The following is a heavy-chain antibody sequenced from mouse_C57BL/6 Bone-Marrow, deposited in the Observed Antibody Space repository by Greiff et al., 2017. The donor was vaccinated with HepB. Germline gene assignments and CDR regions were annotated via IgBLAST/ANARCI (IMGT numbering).Heavy chain of an antibody. Sequence: DVMLVESGGGLVKPGGSLKLSCAASGFTFSSYAMSWVRQTPEKRLEWVATISDGGSYTYYPDNVKGRFTISRDNAKNNLYLQMSHLKSEDTAMYYCASGGYYQWGQGTTLTVSS. CDR2: ISDGGSYT. CDR3: ASGGYYQ. CDR1: GFTFSSYA. J-gene: IGHJ2*01. V-gene: IGHV5-4*03. D-gene: IGHD2-3*01.